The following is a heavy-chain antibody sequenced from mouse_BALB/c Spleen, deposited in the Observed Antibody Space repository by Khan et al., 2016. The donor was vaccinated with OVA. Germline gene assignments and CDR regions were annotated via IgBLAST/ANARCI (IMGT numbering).Heavy chain of an antibody. CDR3: ARDQNYGNYWAIDY. CDR1: GFSLTTYG. J-gene: IGHJ4*01. D-gene: IGHD2-1*01. V-gene: IGHV2-9*02. CDR2: IWAGGST. Sequence: QVQLKQSGPGLVAPSQSLPITCTVSGFSLTTYGVHWVRQPPGKGLEWLGVIWAGGSTNFNSALMSRLSISKDNSKRQVFLKMNSLQTVDTASYYCARDQNYGNYWAIDYWGQGTSVTVSS.